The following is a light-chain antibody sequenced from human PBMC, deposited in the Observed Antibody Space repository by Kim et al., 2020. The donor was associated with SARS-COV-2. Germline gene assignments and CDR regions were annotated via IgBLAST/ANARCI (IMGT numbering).Light chain of an antibody. J-gene: IGLJ3*02. CDR3: QSYDSSLSVWV. Sequence: RVTIFCTGSSSNIGAGYDVHWYQQLPGTAPKLLIYGNSNRPSGVPDRFSGSKSGTSASLAITGLQAEDEADYYCQSYDSSLSVWVFGGGTQLTVL. CDR2: GNS. CDR1: SSNIGAGYD. V-gene: IGLV1-40*01.